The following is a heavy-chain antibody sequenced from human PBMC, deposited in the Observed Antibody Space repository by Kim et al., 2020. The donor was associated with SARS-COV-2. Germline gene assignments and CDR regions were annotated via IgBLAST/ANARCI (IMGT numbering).Heavy chain of an antibody. CDR3: ARCPTVTTRYYYGMDV. V-gene: IGHV4-34*01. J-gene: IGHJ6*02. CDR2: INHSGST. D-gene: IGHD4-17*01. CDR1: GGSFSGYY. Sequence: SETLSLTCAVYGGSFSGYYWSWIRQPPGKGLEWIGEINHSGSTNYNPSLKSRVTISGDTSKNQFSLKLSSVTAADTAVFYCARCPTVTTRYYYGMDVWGQGNTVTVPS.